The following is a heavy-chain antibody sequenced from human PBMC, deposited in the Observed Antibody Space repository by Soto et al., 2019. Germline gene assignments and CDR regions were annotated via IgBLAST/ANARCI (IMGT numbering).Heavy chain of an antibody. CDR1: GFTFSNAW. CDR2: IKSKTDGGTT. J-gene: IGHJ4*01. D-gene: IGHD2-8*01. CDR3: TSDSYSTIIIVRCEY. V-gene: IGHV3-15*07. Sequence: GGSLRLSCAASGFTFSNAWINWVRQAPGKGLEWVGRIKSKTDGGTTDYAEPVKGRFAISRDDSNNMVYLQMHSLKIEDMAVYYCTSDSYSTIIIVRCEYWGHGTLVTFS.